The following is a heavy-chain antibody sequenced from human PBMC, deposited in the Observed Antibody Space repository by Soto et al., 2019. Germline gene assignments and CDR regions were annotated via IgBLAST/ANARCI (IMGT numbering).Heavy chain of an antibody. V-gene: IGHV4-61*08. CDR2: ISYSGNT. D-gene: IGHD3-10*01. CDR3: ARDRGHVSEYTSGSNNMYYYGVEV. J-gene: IGHJ6*02. CDR1: GDSVTSRDYY. Sequence: SETLSLTCTVSGDSVTSRDYYWIWIRQPPGKGLECIGYISYSGNTNYNPSLKSRVTISVDPSKSQFSLKLSSVTTADTAVYYCARDRGHVSEYTSGSNNMYYYGVEVWGQGTTVTVSS.